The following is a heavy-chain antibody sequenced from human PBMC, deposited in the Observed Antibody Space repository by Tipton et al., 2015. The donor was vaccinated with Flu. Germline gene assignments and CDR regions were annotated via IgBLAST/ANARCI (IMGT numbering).Heavy chain of an antibody. CDR3: ARDPFLGTGYAFDV. CDR1: GFNLSSYE. CDR2: IDIHSRSI. D-gene: IGHD2/OR15-2a*01. J-gene: IGHJ3*01. V-gene: IGHV3-48*03. Sequence: SLRLSCSASGFNLSSYEMNWVRQTPGKGLEWVSKIDIHSRSIDYADSVMGRFTIPRDSAKRSVYLQMNSLRVEDTAVYYCARDPFLGTGYAFDVWGRGTMVTVSS.